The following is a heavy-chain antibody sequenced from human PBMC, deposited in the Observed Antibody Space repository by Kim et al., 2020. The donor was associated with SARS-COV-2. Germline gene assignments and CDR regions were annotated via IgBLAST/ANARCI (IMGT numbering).Heavy chain of an antibody. CDR3: ARAGGYSSGRDF. CDR1: GYTFTTYY. D-gene: IGHD6-19*01. CDR2: INPGGGGT. Sequence: ASVKVSCKASGYTFTTYYMHWVRQAPGQGLEWLGVINPGGGGTTYAQNFRGRVSMTRDTSTSTVFMELSSLRSEDTVMYYCARAGGYSSGRDFWGQGTLV. J-gene: IGHJ4*02. V-gene: IGHV1-46*01.